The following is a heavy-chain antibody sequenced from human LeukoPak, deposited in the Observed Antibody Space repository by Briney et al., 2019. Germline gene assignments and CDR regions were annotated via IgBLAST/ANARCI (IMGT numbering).Heavy chain of an antibody. CDR2: MNPNSGNT. Sequence: GASVKVSCKASGYTFTSYDINWVRQATGQGLEWMGWMNPNSGNTGYAQKFQGRVTMTRNTSISTAYTELSSLRSEDTAVYYCATSGSYSHYYFDYWGQGTLVTVSS. CDR1: GYTFTSYD. CDR3: ATSGSYSHYYFDY. V-gene: IGHV1-8*01. D-gene: IGHD1-26*01. J-gene: IGHJ4*02.